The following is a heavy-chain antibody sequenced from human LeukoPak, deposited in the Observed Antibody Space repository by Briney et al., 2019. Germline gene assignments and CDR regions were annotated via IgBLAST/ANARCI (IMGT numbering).Heavy chain of an antibody. CDR2: INPNSGGT. D-gene: IGHD5-18*01. CDR1: GYMFTGHY. CDR3: ARVTEHTAMVHWYFDL. V-gene: IGHV1-2*02. J-gene: IGHJ2*01. Sequence: ASVKVSCKASGYMFTGHYMHWVRQAPGQGLEWMGWINPNSGGTNYAQKFQGRVTMTGDTSISIAYMELSSLRSDDTAVYYCARVTEHTAMVHWYFDLWGRGTLVTV.